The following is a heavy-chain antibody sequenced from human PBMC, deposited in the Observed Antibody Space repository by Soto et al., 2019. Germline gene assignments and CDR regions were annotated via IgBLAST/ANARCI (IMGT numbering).Heavy chain of an antibody. CDR3: ARGRRQVPSLRGNGFDI. Sequence: QVQLVESGGGVVQPGTSLRLSCAASRFTFSSYGMHWVRQAPGEGLEWVAVISYDGSNKYSADSVKGRFTISRDNSKNTLYLQMHSLSPEDTAVYYCARGRRQVPSLRGNGFDISGQGTLVTVSS. V-gene: IGHV3-30*03. CDR1: RFTFSSYG. CDR2: ISYDGSNK. D-gene: IGHD3-16*01. J-gene: IGHJ3*02.